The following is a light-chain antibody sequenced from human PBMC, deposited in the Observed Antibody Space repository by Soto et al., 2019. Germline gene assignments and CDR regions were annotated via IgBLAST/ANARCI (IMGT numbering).Light chain of an antibody. V-gene: IGLV2-14*01. Sequence: QSALTQPASVSGSPGQSITISCTGTSSDIGAYNYVSWYQQHPGKAPKLIIYGVYNRTSGVSTRFSASKSAYTASLTISGLQAEDEADYYSSSVTTSYLYVFGPGTKVTVL. CDR3: SSVTTSYLYV. CDR2: GVY. J-gene: IGLJ1*01. CDR1: SSDIGAYNY.